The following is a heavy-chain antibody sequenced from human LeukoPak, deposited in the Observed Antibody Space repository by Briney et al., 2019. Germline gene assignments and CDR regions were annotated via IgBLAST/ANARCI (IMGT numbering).Heavy chain of an antibody. CDR3: ARELELRGRGLDF. Sequence: SETLSLTCTVSGGSISAYYWSWIRQPPGKRLQWIGYIYYTGNANYNPSLKSRVTISVDTSKNQFSLKLSSVTAADTAVYYCARELELRGRGLDFWGQGTLVTVSS. V-gene: IGHV4-59*12. CDR1: GGSISAYY. CDR2: IYYTGNA. D-gene: IGHD1-7*01. J-gene: IGHJ4*02.